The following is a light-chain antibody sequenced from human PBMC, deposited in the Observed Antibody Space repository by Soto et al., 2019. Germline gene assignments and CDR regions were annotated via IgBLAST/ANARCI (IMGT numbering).Light chain of an antibody. CDR2: DAS. CDR3: QQYHTYPWT. Sequence: DVPMTQSPSTLSASVGDRVTITCRASQRILTWLAWYQQKPGKAPKLLMYDASSLETEVPSRFSGSGSGTEFTLTISSLQPDDFATYYCQQYHTYPWTFGQGTKVEIK. J-gene: IGKJ1*01. V-gene: IGKV1-5*01. CDR1: QRILTW.